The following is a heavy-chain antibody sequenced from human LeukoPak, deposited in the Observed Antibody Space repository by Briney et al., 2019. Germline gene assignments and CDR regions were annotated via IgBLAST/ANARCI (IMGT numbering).Heavy chain of an antibody. V-gene: IGHV4-30-2*01. CDR2: IYDRGPT. CDR3: ARSRQGSGLLNY. CDR1: GGSISSGGCY. D-gene: IGHD3-10*01. Sequence: SETLSLTCTVTGGSISSGGCYWSWIRQPPGKGLEWIGCIYDRGPTYYNPSLKSRITISVDRPKNQFFLNVTSVTAADTAVYYCARSRQGSGLLNYWGQGNLVAVSS. J-gene: IGHJ4*02.